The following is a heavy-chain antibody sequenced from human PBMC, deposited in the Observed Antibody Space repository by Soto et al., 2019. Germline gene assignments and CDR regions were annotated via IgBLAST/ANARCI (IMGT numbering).Heavy chain of an antibody. J-gene: IGHJ3*02. CDR1: GGSISSGGYY. CDR2: IYYSGST. V-gene: IGHV4-31*03. Sequence: SETLSLTCTVSGGSISSGGYYWSWIRQHPGKGLEWIGYIYYSGSTYYNPSLKSRVTISVDTSKNQFSLKLSSVTAADTAVYYCARATTGTTHDAFDIWGQGTMVTVSS. D-gene: IGHD1-1*01. CDR3: ARATTGTTHDAFDI.